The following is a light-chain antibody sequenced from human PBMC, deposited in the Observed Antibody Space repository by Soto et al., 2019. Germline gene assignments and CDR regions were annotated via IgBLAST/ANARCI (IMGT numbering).Light chain of an antibody. CDR2: EAS. V-gene: IGLV2-23*01. CDR3: CSNAVGSTYV. Sequence: SSLTHHASFSGSPGQTVTISCTGTGSDVGSHNLVSWYQQFPGKAPKLIIFEASKRPSGVSNRYSGSKSGSTASLTISGLQAEDEADYYCCSNAVGSTYVFGSGTKVPS. CDR1: GSDVGSHNL. J-gene: IGLJ1*01.